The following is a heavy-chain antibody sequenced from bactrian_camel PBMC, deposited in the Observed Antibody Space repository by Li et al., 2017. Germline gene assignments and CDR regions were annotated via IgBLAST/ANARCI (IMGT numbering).Heavy chain of an antibody. V-gene: IGHV3S40*01. J-gene: IGHJ6*01. CDR2: IYTTDGNE. CDR3: AARGPYCYTKLSVRDFTY. Sequence: VQLVESGGGSVQAGGSLRLSCSASGDAAGSRYMGWFRQAPGKEREGVAVIYTTDGNEYYDDSVKGRFTISKDNAKNTVYLQMNSLKPEDTAMYYCAARGPYCYTKLSVRDFTYWGQGTQVTVS. D-gene: IGHD2*01. CDR1: GDAAGSRY.